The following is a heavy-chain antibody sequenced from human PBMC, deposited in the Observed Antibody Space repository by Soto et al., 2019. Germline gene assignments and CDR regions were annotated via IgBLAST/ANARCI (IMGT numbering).Heavy chain of an antibody. Sequence: QMQLVESGGGVVQPGRSLRLSCAASGFTFGAYGMHWVRQAPGKGLEWVAVIWYDESKKYYGDSVKGRFPISRDNSRNALFLHMCCVRAADTAVSYCARAGDFCYYYCAMDVWGQGTTVTVSS. J-gene: IGHJ6*01. D-gene: IGHD3-3*01. V-gene: IGHV3-33*01. CDR1: GFTFGAYG. CDR3: ARAGDFCYYYCAMDV. CDR2: IWYDESKK.